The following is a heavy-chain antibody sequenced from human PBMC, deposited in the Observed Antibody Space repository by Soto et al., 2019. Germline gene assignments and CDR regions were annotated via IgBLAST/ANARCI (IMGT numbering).Heavy chain of an antibody. Sequence: AETLSLTGTVSGRSISGYWWSWIRQPPGKALEWIGYMYDTGLTNYNPSLKGRVSISMDTSNNQCSLWLRSVSAADTAVYYCARQTYSYSWHYWGQGALVTVSS. V-gene: IGHV4-59*12. CDR1: GRSISGYW. J-gene: IGHJ4*02. D-gene: IGHD5-18*01. CDR2: MYDTGLT. CDR3: ARQTYSYSWHY.